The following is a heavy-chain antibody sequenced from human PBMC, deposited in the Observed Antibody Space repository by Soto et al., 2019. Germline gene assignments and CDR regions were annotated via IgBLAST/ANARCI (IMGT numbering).Heavy chain of an antibody. CDR3: ARGLRTNGSFFRV. CDR2: INHSGST. J-gene: IGHJ4*02. D-gene: IGHD2-8*01. Sequence: LSLTCAVYGGSFSGYYWNWIRQPPGKGLEWIGEINHSGSTNYNPSLKSRVTLSVDTSKNQFSLKLSSVTAADTAVYYCARGLRTNGSFFRVWGQGTLVTVSS. V-gene: IGHV4-34*01. CDR1: GGSFSGYY.